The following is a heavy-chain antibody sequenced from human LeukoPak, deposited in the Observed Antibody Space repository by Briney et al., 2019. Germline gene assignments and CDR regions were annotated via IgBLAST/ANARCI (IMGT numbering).Heavy chain of an antibody. D-gene: IGHD3-10*01. J-gene: IGHJ5*02. Sequence: GGSLRLSCAASGFTFSYYGMHWVRQAPGKGLEWVAFIRYDGNDKFYAETVKGRFTISRDTSRNTLYLQMNRLRPEDMAVYYCAKGLMRDRWFGESWGQGTLVTVSS. CDR3: AKGLMRDRWFGES. V-gene: IGHV3-30*02. CDR2: IRYDGNDK. CDR1: GFTFSYYG.